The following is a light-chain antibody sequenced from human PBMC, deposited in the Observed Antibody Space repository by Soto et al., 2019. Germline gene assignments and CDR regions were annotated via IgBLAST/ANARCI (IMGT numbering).Light chain of an antibody. J-gene: IGLJ2*01. CDR3: QSYDSSLSSGV. CDR2: ATT. Sequence: QYVLTQPPSVYGAAGQRVTISCTGSSSDIGAGYDVHWYQQIPGTAPKLLIFATTNRPSGVPDRFSGSKSGTSASLAITGRQAEDEAYYSFQSYDSSLSSGVFGGGTKLTVL. CDR1: SSDIGAGYD. V-gene: IGLV1-40*01.